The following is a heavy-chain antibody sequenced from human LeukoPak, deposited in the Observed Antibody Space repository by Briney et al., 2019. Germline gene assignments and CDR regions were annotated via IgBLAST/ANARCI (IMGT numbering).Heavy chain of an antibody. J-gene: IGHJ4*02. CDR1: GFTFSSYS. Sequence: GGSLTLTCAASGFTFSSYSMNWVRQPPGKGLEWISSISSSSSYIYYADSVKGRFTISRDNAKNSLYLQMNSLRAEDTAVYYCASPVVVTATTDYWGQGTLVTVSS. CDR3: ASPVVVTATTDY. V-gene: IGHV3-21*01. D-gene: IGHD2-21*02. CDR2: ISSSSSYI.